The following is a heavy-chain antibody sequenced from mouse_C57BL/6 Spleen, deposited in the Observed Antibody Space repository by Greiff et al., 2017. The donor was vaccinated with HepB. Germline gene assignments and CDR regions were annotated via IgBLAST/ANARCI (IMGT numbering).Heavy chain of an antibody. CDR3: ASLYYYDSSYWIAY. Sequence: DVKLVESGGGLVQPGGSLSLSCAASGFTFTDYYMSWVRQPPGKSLEWLGFIRNKANGYTTVYSASVKGRFTISRDNSQSILYLQMNALRAEDSATYYCASLYYYDSSYWIAYWGQGTLVTVSA. J-gene: IGHJ3*01. V-gene: IGHV7-3*01. CDR2: IRNKANGYTT. CDR1: GFTFTDYY. D-gene: IGHD1-1*01.